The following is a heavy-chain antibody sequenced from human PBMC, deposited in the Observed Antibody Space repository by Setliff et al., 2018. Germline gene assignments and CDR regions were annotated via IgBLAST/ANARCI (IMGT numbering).Heavy chain of an antibody. J-gene: IGHJ3*02. CDR3: ATGGLLWFGELSGGAFDI. V-gene: IGHV1-24*01. Sequence: GASVKVSCKVSGYTLTELSMHWVRQAPGKGLEWMGGFDPEDGETIYAQEFQGRVTMTEDTSTDTAYMELSSLRSEDTAVYYCATGGLLWFGELSGGAFDIWGQGTMVTVSS. D-gene: IGHD3-10*01. CDR1: GYTLTELS. CDR2: FDPEDGET.